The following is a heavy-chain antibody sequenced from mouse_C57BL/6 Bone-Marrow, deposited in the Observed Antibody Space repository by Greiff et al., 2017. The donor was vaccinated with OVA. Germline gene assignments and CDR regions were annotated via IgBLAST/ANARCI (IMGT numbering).Heavy chain of an antibody. J-gene: IGHJ4*01. CDR2: ISSGSSTI. V-gene: IGHV5-17*01. D-gene: IGHD1-1*01. Sequence: EVQLVESGGGLVKPGGSLKLSCAASGFTFSDYGMHWVRQAPEKGLEWVAYISSGSSTIYYADTVKGRFTISRDNAKNTLFLQMTSLRSEDTAMYYCARPTVDAMDYWGQGTSVTVFS. CDR3: ARPTVDAMDY. CDR1: GFTFSDYG.